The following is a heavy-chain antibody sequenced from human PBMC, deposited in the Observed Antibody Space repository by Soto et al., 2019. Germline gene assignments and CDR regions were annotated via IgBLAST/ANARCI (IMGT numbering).Heavy chain of an antibody. CDR2: IYHSGST. D-gene: IGHD1-7*01. CDR1: GGSISSGGYS. V-gene: IGHV4-30-2*01. Sequence: QLLESGSGLVKPSQTLSLTCAVSGGSISSGGYSWSWIRQPPGKGLEWIGYIYHSGSTYYNPSLKSRVTISVDRSKNQFSLKLSSVTAADTAVYYCARAYNWNYVLDYWGQGTLVTVSS. J-gene: IGHJ4*02. CDR3: ARAYNWNYVLDY.